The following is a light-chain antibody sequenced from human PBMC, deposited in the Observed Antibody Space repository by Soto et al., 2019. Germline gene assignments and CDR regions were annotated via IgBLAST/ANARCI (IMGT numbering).Light chain of an antibody. Sequence: QSALTQPPSASGSPGQSVTISCTGTSSDVGGYNYVSWYQHHPGKAPKLLIYDVTERPSGVPGRYSGSKSGNTASLTISGLQSEDEADYYCCSYTGSYTFIFGGGTKLTVL. CDR3: CSYTGSYTFI. J-gene: IGLJ2*01. CDR2: DVT. CDR1: SSDVGGYNY. V-gene: IGLV2-11*01.